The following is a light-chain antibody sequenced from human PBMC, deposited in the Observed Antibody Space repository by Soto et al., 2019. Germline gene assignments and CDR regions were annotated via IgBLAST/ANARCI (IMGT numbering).Light chain of an antibody. CDR3: CSYTNSAYV. CDR2: DVS. Sequence: QSALTQPRSVSGSPGQSVTISCTGTSSDVGAYNYVSWYQQHPAKAPNLMIYDVSKRPSGVPDRFSGSKSGNTASLTISGLQAEDEVDYYCCSYTNSAYVFGTGTKVTVL. J-gene: IGLJ1*01. CDR1: SSDVGAYNY. V-gene: IGLV2-11*01.